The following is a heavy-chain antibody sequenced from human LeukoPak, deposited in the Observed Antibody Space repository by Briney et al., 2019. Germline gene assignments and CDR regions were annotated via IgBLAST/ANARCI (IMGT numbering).Heavy chain of an antibody. D-gene: IGHD3-10*01. J-gene: IGHJ4*02. CDR1: GFTFDDYG. CDR3: ARDQARGLSDY. V-gene: IGHV3-20*04. CDR2: VNWNGVST. Sequence: PGGSLRLSCAASGFTFDDYGMSWVRQAPGKGLEWVSGVNWNGVSTGYADSVKGRFTISRDNAKNSLYLQMNSLRAEDTALYYCARDQARGLSDYWGQGTLVTVSS.